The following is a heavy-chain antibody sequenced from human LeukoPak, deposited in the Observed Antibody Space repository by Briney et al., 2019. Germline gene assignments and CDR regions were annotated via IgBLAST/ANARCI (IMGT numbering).Heavy chain of an antibody. Sequence: GGSLRLSCAASGVTVGNNYMIWVRQTPGKGLEWVSRIYSGGATNYADSVKGRFTISRDSSKNTLFLQLNSLRAEDTAVYYCARDPSAVALGTYGWGQGTLVTVSS. CDR3: ARDPSAVALGTYG. CDR1: GVTVGNNY. J-gene: IGHJ4*02. D-gene: IGHD6-13*01. V-gene: IGHV3-66*01. CDR2: IYSGGAT.